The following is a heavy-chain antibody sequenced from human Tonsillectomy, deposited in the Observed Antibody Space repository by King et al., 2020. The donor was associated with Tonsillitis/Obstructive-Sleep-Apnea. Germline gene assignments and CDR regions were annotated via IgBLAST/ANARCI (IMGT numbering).Heavy chain of an antibody. D-gene: IGHD4-17*01. CDR2: IWSDESKQ. V-gene: IGHV3-33*01. CDR1: VFRLRSDG. Sequence: QLVQSGGGVVQPGRSLRLSCASSVFRLRSDGMHWVRQAPGKGLEWLAVIWSDESKQYYADSVKDRFTISRDNSKNTLFLQVSSLRGEDTAVYYCARDQRTGYGDYIDYWGQGTLVTVSS. CDR3: ARDQRTGYGDYIDY. J-gene: IGHJ4*02.